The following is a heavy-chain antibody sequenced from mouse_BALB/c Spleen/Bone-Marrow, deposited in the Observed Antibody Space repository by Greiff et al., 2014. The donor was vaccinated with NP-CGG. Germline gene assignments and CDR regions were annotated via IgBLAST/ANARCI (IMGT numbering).Heavy chain of an antibody. CDR1: GFNIKDTY. J-gene: IGHJ3*01. CDR3: ASYYYGSAWFAY. V-gene: IGHV14-3*02. D-gene: IGHD1-1*01. CDR2: IDPANGNT. Sequence: EVKVEESGAELVKPGASVKLSCTASGFNIKDTYMHWVKQRPEQGLEWIGRIDPANGNTKYDPRFQGKATITADTSSNTAYLQLSSLTSEDTAVYYCASYYYGSAWFAYWGQGTLVTVSA.